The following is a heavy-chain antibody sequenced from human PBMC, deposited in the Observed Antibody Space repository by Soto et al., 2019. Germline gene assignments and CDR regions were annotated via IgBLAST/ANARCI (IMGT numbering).Heavy chain of an antibody. J-gene: IGHJ4*02. CDR2: IYWDDDK. CDR3: AYRQRTVVVGAPFDL. V-gene: IGHV2-5*02. D-gene: IGHD2-15*01. Sequence: QITLRESGPTLVQPTQTLTLTCTLSGVSLSTSGEGVGWIRQPPGKALEWLALIYWDDDKRFSPSLKSRLAITRDTSKNQVVITMTDMATENTAIYYCAYRQRTVVVGAPFDLWGQGSHVTVSS. CDR1: GVSLSTSGEG.